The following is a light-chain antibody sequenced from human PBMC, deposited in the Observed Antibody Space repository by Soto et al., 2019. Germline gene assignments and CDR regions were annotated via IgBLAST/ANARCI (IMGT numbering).Light chain of an antibody. CDR3: AAWDDSLSGFYV. CDR1: SSNIGSNY. Sequence: QSVLTQPPSASGTPGQRVTISCSGSSSNIGSNYVYWYQQLPGTAPKLLIYRNNQRPSGVPDRFSGSKSGTSASPAISGLRSEDGADYYCAAWDDSLSGFYVVGTGSKVTGL. V-gene: IGLV1-47*01. J-gene: IGLJ1*01. CDR2: RNN.